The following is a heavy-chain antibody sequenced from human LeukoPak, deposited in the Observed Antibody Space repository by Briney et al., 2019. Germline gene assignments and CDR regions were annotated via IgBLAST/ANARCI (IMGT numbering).Heavy chain of an antibody. J-gene: IGHJ6*02. V-gene: IGHV4-34*01. D-gene: IGHD6-19*01. CDR3: ARGQQRPFLYYYGMDV. CDR1: GGSFSGYY. Sequence: SETLSLTCAVYGGSFSGYYWSWIRQPPGKGLEWIGEINHSGSTNYNPSLKSRVTISVDTSKNQFSLKLSSVTAADTAVYYCARGQQRPFLYYYGMDVWGQGTTVTVSS. CDR2: INHSGST.